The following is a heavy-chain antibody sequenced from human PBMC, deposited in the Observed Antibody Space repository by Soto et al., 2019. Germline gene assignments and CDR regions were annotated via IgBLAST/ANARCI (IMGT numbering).Heavy chain of an antibody. Sequence: QVQLQESRPGLVKPSETLSLTCTVSGGSVSSGSYYWSWIRQPPGKGLEWIGYIYYTRTTIYNPPLKMRVTMPVGTSRNHCCRKLRSVTAADTAVDYCARYNANDRDWLHWGQGTLVTVSS. CDR3: ARYNANDRDWLH. D-gene: IGHD2-21*02. CDR2: IYYTRTT. J-gene: IGHJ4*02. CDR1: GGSVSSGSYY. V-gene: IGHV4-61*03.